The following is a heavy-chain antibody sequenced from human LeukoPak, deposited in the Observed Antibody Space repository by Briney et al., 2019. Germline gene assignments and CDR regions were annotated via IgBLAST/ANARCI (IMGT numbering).Heavy chain of an antibody. CDR2: ISSSSSYI. V-gene: IGHV3-21*01. CDR1: GFTFSSYS. D-gene: IGHD2-2*01. J-gene: IGHJ6*03. CDR3: ASVPAATSYYYYYYMDV. Sequence: PGGSLRLSCAASGFTFSSYSMSWVRQAPGKGLEWVPSISSSSSYIYYADSVKGRFTISRDNAKNSLYLQMNSLRAEDTAVYYCASVPAATSYYYYYYMDVWGKGTTVTVSS.